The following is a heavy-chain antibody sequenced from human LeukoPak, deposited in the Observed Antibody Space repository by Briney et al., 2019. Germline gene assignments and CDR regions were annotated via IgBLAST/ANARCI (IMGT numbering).Heavy chain of an antibody. CDR3: AKDLVVGARGYFDC. J-gene: IGHJ4*02. D-gene: IGHD1-26*01. V-gene: IGHV3-23*01. CDR1: GFTFSSYA. CDR2: ISGSGDDT. Sequence: GGSLRLSCAASGFTFSSYAMSWVRQAPGKGLEWVSAISGSGDDTYYADSVKGRFTISRDNSKNTLYLQMNSLRAEDSAIYYCAKDLVVGARGYFDCWGQGTLVTVSS.